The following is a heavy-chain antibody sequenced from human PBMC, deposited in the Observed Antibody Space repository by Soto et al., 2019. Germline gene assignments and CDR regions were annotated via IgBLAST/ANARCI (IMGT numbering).Heavy chain of an antibody. CDR1: GFTFTNYA. V-gene: IGHV3-23*01. CDR3: AKDRFTSTVPKYWFFDL. Sequence: EVQLLESGGGLVKPGGSLRLSCAASGFTFTNYAMTWVRQAPGKGLEWVSSISGGDGDTSYADSVKGRFTISRDNSENTMFLQMNSLRPDDTAVYYCAKDRFTSTVPKYWFFDLWGRGTLVTVSS. CDR2: ISGGDGDT. D-gene: IGHD3-16*01. J-gene: IGHJ2*01.